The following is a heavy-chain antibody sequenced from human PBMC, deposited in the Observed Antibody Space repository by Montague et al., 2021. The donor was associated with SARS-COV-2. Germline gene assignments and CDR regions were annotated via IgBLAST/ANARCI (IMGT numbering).Heavy chain of an antibody. CDR3: ARIWYSSGYQGIYYFDY. CDR2: IYYSGST. Sequence: SETLSLTCTVSGGSISSYYWSWIRKPPGKGLEWIGIIYYSGSTNXXPSLKSRVTITVDTSKNKYYLKLSSVTAADTAAYYYARIWYSSGYQGIYYFDYWGQGTLVTVSS. J-gene: IGHJ4*02. V-gene: IGHV4-59*01. CDR1: GGSISSYY. D-gene: IGHD3-22*01.